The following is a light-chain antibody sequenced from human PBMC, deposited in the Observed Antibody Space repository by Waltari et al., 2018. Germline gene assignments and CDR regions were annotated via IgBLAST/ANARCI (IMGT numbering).Light chain of an antibody. CDR1: QSITTY. J-gene: IGKJ1*01. Sequence: DIQMTQSPSSLSASVGDRVTITCRASQSITTYLHWYQQKPGKAPEAMIFAVSSLQGGVPSRFSGSVSGTDFTLTISSLQPEDFATYYCQQSYSSPWTFGQGTKVEIK. CDR2: AVS. V-gene: IGKV1-39*01. CDR3: QQSYSSPWT.